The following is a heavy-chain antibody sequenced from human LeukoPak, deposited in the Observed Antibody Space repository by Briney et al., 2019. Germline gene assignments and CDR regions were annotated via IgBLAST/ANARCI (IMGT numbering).Heavy chain of an antibody. CDR2: ISSSSSYI. D-gene: IGHD6-13*01. J-gene: IGHJ4*02. V-gene: IGHV3-21*01. Sequence: PGGSLRLSCAASGFTFSSYSMNWVRQAPGEGLEWVSSISSSSSYIYYADSVKGRFTISRDNAKNSLYLQMNSLRAEDTAVYYCAREFQGSSWYCCDYWGQGTLVTVSS. CDR3: AREFQGSSWYCCDY. CDR1: GFTFSSYS.